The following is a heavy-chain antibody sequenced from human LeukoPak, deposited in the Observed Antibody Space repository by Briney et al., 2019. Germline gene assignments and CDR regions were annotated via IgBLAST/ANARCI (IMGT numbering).Heavy chain of an antibody. D-gene: IGHD1-26*01. CDR3: ARDPYSGAYGDTYYYYMDV. CDR2: ISSSSSYI. J-gene: IGHJ6*03. V-gene: IGHV3-21*01. CDR1: GFTFSSYS. Sequence: GGSLRLSCAASGFTFSSYSMNWVRQAPGKGLEWVSSISSSSSYIYYADSVKGRFTISRDNARNSLYLQMNSLTAEDTAVYYCARDPYSGAYGDTYYYYMDVWGKGATVTISS.